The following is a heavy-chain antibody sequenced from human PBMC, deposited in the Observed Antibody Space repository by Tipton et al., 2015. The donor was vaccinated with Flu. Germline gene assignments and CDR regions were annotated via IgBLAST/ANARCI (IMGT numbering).Heavy chain of an antibody. D-gene: IGHD3-3*02. Sequence: TLSLTCTVSGGSISSISHYWGWIRQSPGKGLEWIVSIYYSGNTYYNPSLKSRVTVSVDTSKNQFYLRLSSVTAADTAVYYCVRSLSRANWFDPWGRGTLVSVCS. V-gene: IGHV4-39*07. CDR1: GGSISSISHY. J-gene: IGHJ5*02. CDR3: VRSLSRANWFDP. CDR2: IYYSGNT.